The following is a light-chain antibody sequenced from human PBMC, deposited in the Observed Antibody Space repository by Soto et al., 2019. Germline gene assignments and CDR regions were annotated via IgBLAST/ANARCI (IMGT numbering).Light chain of an antibody. CDR3: QQYNSYSTT. CDR2: DAS. CDR1: QSISSW. V-gene: IGKV1-5*01. Sequence: DIQMTQSPSTLSASVGDRVTITCRASQSISSWLAWYQQKPGKAPKLLIYDASSLESGVPSRFSGSGSGTEFTITISSLQPDDFEPYYCQQYNSYSTTFGQGNKVEIK. J-gene: IGKJ1*01.